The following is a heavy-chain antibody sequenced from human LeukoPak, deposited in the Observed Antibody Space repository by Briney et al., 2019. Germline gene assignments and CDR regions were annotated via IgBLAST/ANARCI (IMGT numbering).Heavy chain of an antibody. Sequence: GGSLRLSCAASGFTFDDYAMHWVRQAPGKGLEWVSGISWNSGSIGYADSVKGRFTISRDNAKNSLYLQMNSLRAEDTAVYYCARDNNYYGSGSYHDYWGQGTLVTVSS. CDR1: GFTFDDYA. D-gene: IGHD3-10*01. CDR3: ARDNNYYGSGSYHDY. V-gene: IGHV3-9*01. J-gene: IGHJ4*02. CDR2: ISWNSGSI.